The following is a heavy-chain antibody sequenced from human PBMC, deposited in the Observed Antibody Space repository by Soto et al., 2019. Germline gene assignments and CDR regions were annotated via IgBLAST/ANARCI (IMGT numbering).Heavy chain of an antibody. CDR3: ARGGIAARRQVPFDYYYGMDV. J-gene: IGHJ6*02. CDR2: IYYSGST. Sequence: SETLSLTCTVSGGSISSYYWSWIRQPPGKGLEWIGYIYYSGSTNYNPSLKSRVTISVDTSKNQFSLKLSSVTAADTAVYYCARGGIAARRQVPFDYYYGMDVWGQGTTVTVSS. CDR1: GGSISSYY. D-gene: IGHD6-6*01. V-gene: IGHV4-59*01.